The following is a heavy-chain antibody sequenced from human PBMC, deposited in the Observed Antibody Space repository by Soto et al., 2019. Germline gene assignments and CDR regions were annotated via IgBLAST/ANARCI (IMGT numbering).Heavy chain of an antibody. J-gene: IGHJ5*02. V-gene: IGHV3-33*01. Sequence: GSLRLSCAASGFTFSSYGMHWVRQAPVKGLEWVAVIWYDGSNKYYADSVKGRFTISRDNSKNTLYLQMNSLRAEDTAVYYCARDTSEITHYDILTGPGGFDPWGQGTLVTVSS. CDR3: ARDTSEITHYDILTGPGGFDP. CDR1: GFTFSSYG. D-gene: IGHD3-9*01. CDR2: IWYDGSNK.